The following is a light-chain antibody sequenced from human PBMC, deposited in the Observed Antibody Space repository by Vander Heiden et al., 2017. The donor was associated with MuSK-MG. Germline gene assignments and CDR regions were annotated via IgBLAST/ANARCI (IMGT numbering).Light chain of an antibody. V-gene: IGKV1-8*01. CDR3: QQDDSHPQR. J-gene: IGKJ1*01. CDR1: QSINSY. CDR2: AAS. Sequence: AVRMTQSPSSFSASKGDRVTITCRASQSINSYLSWYQQKPGKAPKLLIFAASTLQGGVPSRFSGRGSGTNFTLTISCLQSEDFATYYCQQDDSHPQRFGPGTKVEIK.